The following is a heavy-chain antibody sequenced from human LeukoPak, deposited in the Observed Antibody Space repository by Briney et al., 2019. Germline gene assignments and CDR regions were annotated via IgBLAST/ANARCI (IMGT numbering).Heavy chain of an antibody. CDR3: ARAGSGYYFRFDP. CDR2: INSNTGGT. V-gene: IGHV1-2*02. Sequence: ASVKVSCKASGYTFTGYYMHWVRQAPGQGLEWMGWINSNTGGTNYAQKFQGRVTMTTDTSISTAYMELSRLRSDDTAVYYCARAGSGYYFRFDPWGQGILVTVSS. CDR1: GYTFTGYY. D-gene: IGHD3-22*01. J-gene: IGHJ5*02.